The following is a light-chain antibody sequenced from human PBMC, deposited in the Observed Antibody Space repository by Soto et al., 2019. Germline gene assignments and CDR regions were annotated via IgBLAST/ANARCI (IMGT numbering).Light chain of an antibody. J-gene: IGKJ1*01. CDR3: QQYNNWLT. CDR1: QSVSSN. CDR2: GAS. V-gene: IGKV3D-15*01. Sequence: EIVMTQSPATPSLSPGERATLSCRASQSVSSNLAWYQQKPGQAPRLLIYGASTRATGIPERFSGSGSGTDFTLTISSLQPDDFATYYCQQYNNWLTFGQGTKVDIK.